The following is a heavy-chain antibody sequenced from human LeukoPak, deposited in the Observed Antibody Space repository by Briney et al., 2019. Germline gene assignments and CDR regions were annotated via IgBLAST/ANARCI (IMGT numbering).Heavy chain of an antibody. CDR1: GYTFRGNY. Sequence: ASVKVSCKASGYTFRGNYIHWLRQAPGQGLEWMGWIDANNGDTKSAQKFQGRVTTSRDTSISTAYMDLSSLSPDAAAVYYCARDPSAVTLYFFDYWGREPWSPSPQ. V-gene: IGHV1-2*02. CDR3: ARDPSAVTLYFFDY. D-gene: IGHD4-11*01. CDR2: IDANNGDT. J-gene: IGHJ4*02.